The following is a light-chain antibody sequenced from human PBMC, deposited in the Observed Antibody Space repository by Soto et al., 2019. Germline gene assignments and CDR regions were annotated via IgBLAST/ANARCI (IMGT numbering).Light chain of an antibody. CDR2: GAS. J-gene: IGKJ1*01. Sequence: TQSPATLLVPSGDSATISYLASQSINTNLAWFQLKPGQAPRLLIYGASIRAAGIPARFSGSGSGTEFSLTISSLQSEDFGVFFCQQYDQWWTFGQGTKVDIK. CDR3: QQYDQWWT. CDR1: QSINTN. V-gene: IGKV3-15*01.